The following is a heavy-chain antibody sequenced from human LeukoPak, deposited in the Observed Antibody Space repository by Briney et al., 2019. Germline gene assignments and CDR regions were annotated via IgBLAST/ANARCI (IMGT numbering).Heavy chain of an antibody. V-gene: IGHV4-39*07. CDR2: IYYSGST. CDR3: ARGFLYTALY. J-gene: IGHJ4*02. CDR1: GGSISSSSYY. D-gene: IGHD5-18*01. Sequence: SETLSLTCTVSGGSISSSSYYWGWIRQPPGKGLEWIGSIYYSGSTYYNPSLKSRVTISVDTSKNQFSLKLSSVTAADTAVYYCARGFLYTALYWGQGTLVTVSS.